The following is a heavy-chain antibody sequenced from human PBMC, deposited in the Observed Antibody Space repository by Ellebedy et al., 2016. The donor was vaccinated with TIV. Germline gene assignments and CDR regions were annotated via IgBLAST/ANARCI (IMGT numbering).Heavy chain of an antibody. J-gene: IGHJ6*02. CDR3: AREQAELMTTEYYYYYYGMDV. CDR2: INQDGSEK. D-gene: IGHD4-11*01. V-gene: IGHV3-7*03. CDR1: GFTFRSYW. Sequence: GESLKISXAASGFTFRSYWMSWVRQAPGKGLEWVANINQDGSEKYYVDSVKGRFTISRDNGKNSQYLQMNTLRDEDTAVYYCAREQAELMTTEYYYYYYGMDVWGQGTTVTVSS.